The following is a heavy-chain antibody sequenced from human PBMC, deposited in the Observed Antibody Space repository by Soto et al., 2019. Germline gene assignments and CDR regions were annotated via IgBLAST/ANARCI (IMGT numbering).Heavy chain of an antibody. CDR3: ARVPGYGSGSSRFDF. CDR1: GYAFNTYG. CDR2: IVADSGNT. Sequence: QVQLMQSGAELTKPGASVKVSCETSGYAFNTYGLSWVRQAPGQGLEWMGWIVADSGNTIYAQKFQGRVTMYRDTSTNTAYMELRTLTSDASSLYSSARVPGYGSGSSRFDFWGQGTLVSVSS. D-gene: IGHD3-10*01. V-gene: IGHV1-18*01. J-gene: IGHJ4*02.